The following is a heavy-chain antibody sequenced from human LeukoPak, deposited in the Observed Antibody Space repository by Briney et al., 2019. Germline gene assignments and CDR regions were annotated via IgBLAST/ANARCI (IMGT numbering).Heavy chain of an antibody. V-gene: IGHV1-69*13. J-gene: IGHJ3*02. CDR3: ASLGSITIFGVITTDAFDI. CDR2: IIPIFGTA. Sequence: SVKVSCKASGGTFSSYAISWVRQAPGQGLEWMGGIIPIFGTANYAQKFQGRVTITADESTSTAYMELSSLRSEDTAVYYCASLGSITIFGVITTDAFDIWGQGTMVTVSS. D-gene: IGHD3-3*01. CDR1: GGTFSSYA.